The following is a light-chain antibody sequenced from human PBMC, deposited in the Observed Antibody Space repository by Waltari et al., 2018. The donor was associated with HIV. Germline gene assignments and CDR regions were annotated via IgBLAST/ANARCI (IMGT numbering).Light chain of an antibody. J-gene: IGLJ1*01. CDR2: DVN. V-gene: IGLV2-14*03. Sequence: QSALSQPASVSASPGQSVAISCSGSAGDIGRYNYASWYQQHPDKTPRLILFDVNNRPSGISDRFSGSKSGTTASLTISTVETDDEADYYCASYTVNSTGVFGSGTKLTVL. CDR1: AGDIGRYNY. CDR3: ASYTVNSTGV.